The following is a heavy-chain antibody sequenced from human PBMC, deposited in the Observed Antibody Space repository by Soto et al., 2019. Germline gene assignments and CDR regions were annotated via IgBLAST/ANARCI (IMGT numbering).Heavy chain of an antibody. CDR3: ARSSGSYYNFDY. V-gene: IGHV4-39*07. J-gene: IGHJ4*02. CDR1: GGSISSSSNH. CDR2: IYYSENT. Sequence: SETLSLTCTVSGGSISSSSNHWGWIRQPPGKGLEWIGNIYYSENTYYNPSLKSRVTISVDTSKNQFSLKLSSVTAADTAVYYCARSSGSYYNFDYWGQGTLVTVSS. D-gene: IGHD1-26*01.